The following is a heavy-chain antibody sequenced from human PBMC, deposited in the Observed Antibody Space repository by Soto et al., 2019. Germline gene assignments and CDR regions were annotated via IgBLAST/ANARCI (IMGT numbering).Heavy chain of an antibody. CDR3: AYFIVGTFDF. CDR1: GFSLTTTGVG. D-gene: IGHD3-16*02. CDR2: LYWDDDK. Sequence: QITLKESGPALVKPTQTLTLTCTFSGFSLTTTGVGVGWFRPPPGKAPEWLGVLYWDDDKRISSSLKSRLTLTKDTTNDQVVLTLTDVGPVDSASYYCAYFIVGTFDFWGQGSMVTVSS. V-gene: IGHV2-5*02. J-gene: IGHJ5*01.